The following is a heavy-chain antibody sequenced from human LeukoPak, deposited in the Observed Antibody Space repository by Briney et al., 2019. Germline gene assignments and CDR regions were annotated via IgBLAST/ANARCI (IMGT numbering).Heavy chain of an antibody. CDR2: AKNKINSYTT. D-gene: IGHD2-2*02. V-gene: IGHV3-72*01. CDR1: GFIFSDHY. J-gene: IGHJ6*03. Sequence: PGGSLRLSCAASGFIFSDHYMDWVRQAPGKGLEWGGRAKNKINSYTTMYAASVKDRFTISRDDSKNSLYLQMNSLKTEDAAVYYCVRLTLDTVSHYYYYMDVWGKGTTVTVPS. CDR3: VRLTLDTVSHYYYYMDV.